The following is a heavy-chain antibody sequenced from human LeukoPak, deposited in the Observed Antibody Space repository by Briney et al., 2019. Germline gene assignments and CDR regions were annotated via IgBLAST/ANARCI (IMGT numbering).Heavy chain of an antibody. Sequence: SETLSLTCAVYGGSFSGYYWSWIRQPPGKGLEWIGEINHSGSTNYNPSLKSRVTISVDTSKNQFSLKLSSVTAADTAVYYCARRSYYYDSSGYYYYLDYWGQGTLVTVSS. D-gene: IGHD3-22*01. CDR1: GGSFSGYY. CDR3: ARRSYYYDSSGYYYYLDY. J-gene: IGHJ4*02. V-gene: IGHV4-34*01. CDR2: INHSGST.